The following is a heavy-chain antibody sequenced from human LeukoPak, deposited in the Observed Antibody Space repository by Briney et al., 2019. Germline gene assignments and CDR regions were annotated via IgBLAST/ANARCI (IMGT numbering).Heavy chain of an antibody. CDR1: GGSFRAYY. D-gene: IGHD3-22*01. J-gene: IGHJ3*01. Sequence: SETLSLTCAVYGGSFRAYYWSWIRQPPGKGLEWIGYVYDRGSTKYNPSLKSRVTMSVDTSKNQFSLKLSSVTAADTAVYYCARVWSYYYDSSGYFGDAYAFDFWVQGTMVTVSS. V-gene: IGHV4-59*12. CDR2: VYDRGST. CDR3: ARVWSYYYDSSGYFGDAYAFDF.